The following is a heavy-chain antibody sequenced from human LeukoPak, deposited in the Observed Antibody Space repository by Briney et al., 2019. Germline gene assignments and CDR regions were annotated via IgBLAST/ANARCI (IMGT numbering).Heavy chain of an antibody. CDR3: ARVSGWNPFDY. J-gene: IGHJ4*02. CDR1: GFTFSSYW. Sequence: PGGSLRLSCTVSGFTFSSYWMHWVRQAPGKGLVWVSRINTDGSSTSYADSVKGRFTISRDNAKNTLYLQMNSLRAEDTAEYYCARVSGWNPFDYWGQGTLVTVSS. D-gene: IGHD1-1*01. CDR2: INTDGSST. V-gene: IGHV3-74*01.